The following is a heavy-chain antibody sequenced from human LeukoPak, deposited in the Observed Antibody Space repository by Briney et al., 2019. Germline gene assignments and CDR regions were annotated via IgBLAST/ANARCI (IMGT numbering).Heavy chain of an antibody. CDR2: INPNSGGST. D-gene: IGHD3-10*01. V-gene: IGHV1-46*01. Sequence: ASVKVSCKASGYTFTGYYMHWVRQAPGQGLEWMGWINPNSGGSTSYAQKIQGRVTMTRDTSTSTVYMELSSLRSEDTAVYYCARGGTFLWFGESGVADAFDIWGQGTMVTVSS. J-gene: IGHJ3*02. CDR3: ARGGTFLWFGESGVADAFDI. CDR1: GYTFTGYY.